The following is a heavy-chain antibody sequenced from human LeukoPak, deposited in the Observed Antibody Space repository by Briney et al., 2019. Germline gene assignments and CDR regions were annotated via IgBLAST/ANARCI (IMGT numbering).Heavy chain of an antibody. J-gene: IGHJ5*02. CDR1: GFTFSSYW. Sequence: GGSLRLSCAASGFTFSSYWMHWVRQAPGKGLVWVSRINSDGSSTSYADSVKGRFTISRDNAKNTLYLQMNSLRAEDTAVYYCAREAYGRRFDPWGQGTLVTVSS. D-gene: IGHD3-10*01. CDR3: AREAYGRRFDP. CDR2: INSDGSST. V-gene: IGHV3-74*01.